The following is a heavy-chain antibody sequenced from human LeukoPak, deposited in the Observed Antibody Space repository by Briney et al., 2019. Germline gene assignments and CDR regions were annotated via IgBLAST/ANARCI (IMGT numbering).Heavy chain of an antibody. D-gene: IGHD2-21*01. CDR3: ASDRFRDAFDI. Sequence: PGGSLRLSCAASGFTFSSYWMSWVRQAPGKGLEWVANIKEDGSEKYYVDSVKGRFTISRDNAKNSLYLQMNSLRAEDTAVYYCASDRFRDAFDIWGQGTMVTVSS. CDR1: GFTFSSYW. V-gene: IGHV3-7*04. CDR2: IKEDGSEK. J-gene: IGHJ3*02.